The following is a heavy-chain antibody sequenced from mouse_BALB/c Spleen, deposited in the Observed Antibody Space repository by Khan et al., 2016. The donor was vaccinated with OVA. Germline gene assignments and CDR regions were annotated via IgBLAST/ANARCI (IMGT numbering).Heavy chain of an antibody. CDR2: VHYSGST. V-gene: IGHV3-1*02. Sequence: EVQLQESGTDLVKPSQSLSLTCTVTGYSITSGYNWHWIRQFPGNKLDWMGYVHYSGSTSYNPSLKSRISITRDTSKKTLFLQLNSVTTEDTATYYCAGRFPTYWGQGSLVTVSA. J-gene: IGHJ3*01. CDR3: AGRFPTY. CDR1: GYSITSGYN.